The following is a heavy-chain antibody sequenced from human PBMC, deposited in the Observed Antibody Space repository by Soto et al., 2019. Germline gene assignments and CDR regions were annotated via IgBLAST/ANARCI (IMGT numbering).Heavy chain of an antibody. CDR1: GGSISSYC. CDR3: AMGPSPGEWLPNHNWFDP. Sequence: LEILSLTCTVSGGSISSYCWSWIRQPPGKGLEWIGYIYYSGSTNYNPSLKSRVTISVDTSKNQFSLKLSSVTPEDTAVYYCAMGPSPGEWLPNHNWFDPWGQGTLVTVSS. V-gene: IGHV4-59*12. D-gene: IGHD3-10*01. J-gene: IGHJ5*02. CDR2: IYYSGST.